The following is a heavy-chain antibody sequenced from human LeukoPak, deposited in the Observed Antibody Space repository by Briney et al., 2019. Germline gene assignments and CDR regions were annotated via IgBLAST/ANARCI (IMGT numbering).Heavy chain of an antibody. CDR2: IWYDGSYK. Sequence: PGGSLRLSCAASGFTFSSYGMRWVRQAPGKGLEWVAVIWYDGSYKYYADSLKGRFTISRDNSKNTLYLQMNSLRAEDTAVYYCARDAPWYFDLWGRGTLVTVSS. J-gene: IGHJ2*01. CDR1: GFTFSSYG. CDR3: ARDAPWYFDL. V-gene: IGHV3-33*01.